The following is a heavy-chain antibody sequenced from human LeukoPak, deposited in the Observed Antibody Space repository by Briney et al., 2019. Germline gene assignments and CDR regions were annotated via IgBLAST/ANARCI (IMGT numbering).Heavy chain of an antibody. CDR1: GGSFSGYY. V-gene: IGHV4-34*01. CDR3: TRDAFDI. J-gene: IGHJ3*02. CDR2: INHSGST. Sequence: SETLSLTCAVYGGSFSGYYWSWIRQPPGKGLEWIGEINHSGSTNYNPSLKSRVTISVDTSKNQFSLKLSSVTAADTAVYYCTRDAFDIWGQGTMVTVSS.